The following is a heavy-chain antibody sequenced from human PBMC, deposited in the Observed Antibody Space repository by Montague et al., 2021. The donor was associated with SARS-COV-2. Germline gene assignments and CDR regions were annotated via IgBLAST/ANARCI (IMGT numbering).Heavy chain of an antibody. Sequence: SETLSLTCTVSGGSISSSGWYWGWIRPPPGQGLVWIVCIYYSGSTYYNPSLKSRVTISVDTSKNQFSLKLSSVTATDTAVYYCARDPEETYCSSWYYYYGIDVWGQGTTVTVSS. V-gene: IGHV4-39*07. CDR1: GGSISSSGWY. D-gene: IGHD6-13*01. J-gene: IGHJ6*02. CDR2: IYYSGST. CDR3: ARDPEETYCSSWYYYYGIDV.